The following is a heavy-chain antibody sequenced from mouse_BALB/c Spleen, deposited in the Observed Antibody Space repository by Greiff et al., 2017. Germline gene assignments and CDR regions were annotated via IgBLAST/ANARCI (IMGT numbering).Heavy chain of an antibody. CDR1: GYTFTDYN. CDR3: ARRARATSHFDY. CDR2: INPNNGGT. J-gene: IGHJ2*01. Sequence: EVQLQQSGPELVKPGASVKIPCKASGYTFTDYNMDWVKQSHGKSLEWIGDINPNNGGTIYNQKFKGKATLTVDKSSSTAYMELRSLTSEDTAVYYCARRARATSHFDYWGQGTTLTVSS. D-gene: IGHD3-1*01. V-gene: IGHV1-18*01.